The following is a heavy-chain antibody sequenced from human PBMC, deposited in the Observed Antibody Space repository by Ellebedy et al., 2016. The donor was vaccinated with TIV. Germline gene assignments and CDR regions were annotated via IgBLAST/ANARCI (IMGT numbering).Heavy chain of an antibody. Sequence: GESLKISCAASGLTFSSHAMSWVRQAPGKGLEWVSSIIESGGNTYYADSVKGRFTISRDNSKDTLYLQMNSLRAEDTAIYYCARDPVGVGPAFDVWGQGTMVTVSS. V-gene: IGHV3-23*01. D-gene: IGHD4-23*01. CDR3: ARDPVGVGPAFDV. CDR2: IIESGGNT. J-gene: IGHJ3*01. CDR1: GLTFSSHA.